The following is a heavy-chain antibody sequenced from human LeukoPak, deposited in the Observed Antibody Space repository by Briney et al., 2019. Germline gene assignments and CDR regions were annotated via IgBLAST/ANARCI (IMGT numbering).Heavy chain of an antibody. V-gene: IGHV4-39*07. D-gene: IGHD3-3*01. CDR3: ARVTVSNWFDP. CDR1: GGSISSSSSSSSYY. J-gene: IGHJ5*02. CDR2: IYHSGST. Sequence: SETLSLTCFVSGGSISSSSSSSSYYWGWIRQPPGKGLEWIGEIYHSGSTNYNPSLKSRVTISVDKSKNQFSLKLSSVTAADTAVYYCARVTVSNWFDPWGQGTLVTVSS.